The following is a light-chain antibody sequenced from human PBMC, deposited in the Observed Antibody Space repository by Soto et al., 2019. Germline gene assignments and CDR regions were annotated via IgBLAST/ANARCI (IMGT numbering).Light chain of an antibody. CDR2: DAS. Sequence: DIQMTQSPSSLSASVGDRVTITCQASQDINNYVNWYQQKPGKAPKLLIFDASTLKTRVPSRFSGSGSGTDFSFTISSLQPEDIATYYCQQSNDLVSFGQGTRLEIK. V-gene: IGKV1-33*01. CDR1: QDINNY. J-gene: IGKJ5*01. CDR3: QQSNDLVS.